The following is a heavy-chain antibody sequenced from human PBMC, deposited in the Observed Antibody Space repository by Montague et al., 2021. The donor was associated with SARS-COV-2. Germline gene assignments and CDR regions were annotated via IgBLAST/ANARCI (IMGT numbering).Heavy chain of an antibody. V-gene: IGHV3-23*01. J-gene: IGHJ4*02. D-gene: IGHD1-1*01. CDR3: ARQNWNDGGDY. CDR2: ITGSGSNT. Sequence: SLRLSCAASGFAFSNYAMSWVRQAPGKGLEWVSAITGSGSNTYYADSMKGRFTISRDNSRSTLYLQINSLRAEDTAVYYCARQNWNDGGDYWGQGTLVTVSS. CDR1: GFAFSNYA.